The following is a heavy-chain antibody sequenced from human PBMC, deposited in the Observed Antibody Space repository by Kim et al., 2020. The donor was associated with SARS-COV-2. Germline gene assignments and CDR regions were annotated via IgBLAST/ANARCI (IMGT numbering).Heavy chain of an antibody. CDR2: IYYSGST. CDR3: AREAGPMVRGVIISPHFDY. Sequence: SETLSLTCTVSGGSISSYYWSWIRQPPGKGLEWIGYIYYSGSTNYNPSLKSRGTISVDTSKNQFSLKLSSVTAADTAVYYCAREAGPMVRGVIISPHFDYWGQGTLVTVSS. V-gene: IGHV4-59*01. J-gene: IGHJ4*02. CDR1: GGSISSYY. D-gene: IGHD3-10*01.